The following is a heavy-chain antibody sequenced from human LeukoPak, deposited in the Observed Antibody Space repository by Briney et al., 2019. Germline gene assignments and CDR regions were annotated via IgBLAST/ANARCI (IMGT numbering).Heavy chain of an antibody. CDR2: INPNSGGT. J-gene: IGHJ3*02. CDR3: AREELLDLAYCGGDCYPADSDAFDI. V-gene: IGHV1-2*02. D-gene: IGHD2-21*01. CDR1: GYTFTGYY. Sequence: GASVKASCKASGYTFTGYYMHWVRQAPGQGLEWMGWINPNSGGTNYAQKFQGRDTMTRDTSISTAYVELSRLRSDDTAVYYCAREELLDLAYCGGDCYPADSDAFDIWGQGTMVTVSS.